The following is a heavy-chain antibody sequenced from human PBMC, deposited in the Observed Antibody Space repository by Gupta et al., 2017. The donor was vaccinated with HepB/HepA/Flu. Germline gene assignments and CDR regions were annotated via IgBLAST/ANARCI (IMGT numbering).Heavy chain of an antibody. Sequence: EVQLLESGGGLVQPGGSLRLSCAASGFVFSTYAMTWVRQAPGKGPAWVLVIGNGGGDTFFGKAIKGRVPISRDKSKKYLYLELDRLRGGEPAIYLWCKGFLVYGPFDYWGQGALVTVSS. CDR2: IGNGGGDT. J-gene: IGHJ4*02. CDR1: GFVFSTYA. CDR3: CKGFLVYGPFDY. V-gene: IGHV3-23*01. D-gene: IGHD4/OR15-4a*01.